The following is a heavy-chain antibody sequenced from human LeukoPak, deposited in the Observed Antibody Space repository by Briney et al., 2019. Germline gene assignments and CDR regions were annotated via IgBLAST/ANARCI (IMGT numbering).Heavy chain of an antibody. CDR2: ISSSGSTI. Sequence: GGSLRLSCAASGFTFSSYEMNWVRQAPGKGLEWVSYISSSGSTIYYSDSVQGRFTISRDNAQNSLYLQMSSLRAEDTAVYYCARNVYNFDYWGQGTLVTVSS. D-gene: IGHD3-10*02. CDR1: GFTFSSYE. V-gene: IGHV3-48*03. CDR3: ARNVYNFDY. J-gene: IGHJ4*02.